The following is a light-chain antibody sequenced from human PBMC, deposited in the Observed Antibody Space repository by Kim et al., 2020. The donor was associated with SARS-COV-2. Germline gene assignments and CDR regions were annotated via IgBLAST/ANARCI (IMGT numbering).Light chain of an antibody. CDR1: ALPKQY. V-gene: IGLV3-25*03. Sequence: VSPGQTARITCSGDALPKQYAYWYQQKPGQAPVLVIYKDSERPSGIPERFSGSSSGTTVTLTISGVQAEDEADYYWQSADSSGTYVFGTGTKVTVL. J-gene: IGLJ1*01. CDR2: KDS. CDR3: QSADSSGTYV.